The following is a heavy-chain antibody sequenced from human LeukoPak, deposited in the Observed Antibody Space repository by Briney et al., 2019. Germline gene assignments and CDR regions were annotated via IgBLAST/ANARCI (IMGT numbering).Heavy chain of an antibody. CDR2: ISGSDPGT. D-gene: IGHD3-22*01. V-gene: IGHV3-23*01. CDR1: GFTFSTYA. J-gene: IGHJ4*02. Sequence: GGSLRLSCAASGFTFSTYAMSWIRQAPGQGLEWVSAISGSDPGTYHADSVKGRFTISRDNSKNTLYLQMDSLRAEDTAVYYCAKDSTHYRVWDDYDSAGLTYWGQGTLVTVSS. CDR3: AKDSTHYRVWDDYDSAGLTY.